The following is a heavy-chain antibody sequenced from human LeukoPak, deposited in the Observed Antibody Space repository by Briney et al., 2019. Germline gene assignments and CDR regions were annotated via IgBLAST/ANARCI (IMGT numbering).Heavy chain of an antibody. CDR2: ISAYNGNT. CDR1: GGTFSRLA. V-gene: IGHV1-18*01. D-gene: IGHD6-13*01. CDR3: ARARSQLVLGFDY. Sequence: ASVKVSYTASGGTFSRLAISWVRQAPGQGLEWMGWISAYNGNTNYAQKLQGRVTMTTDTSTSTAYMELRSLRSDDTAVYYCARARSQLVLGFDYWGQGTLVTVSS. J-gene: IGHJ4*02.